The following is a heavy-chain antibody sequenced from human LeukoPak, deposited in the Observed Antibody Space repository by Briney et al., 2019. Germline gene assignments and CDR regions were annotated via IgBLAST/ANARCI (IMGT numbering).Heavy chain of an antibody. D-gene: IGHD2-2*01. J-gene: IGHJ3*02. V-gene: IGHV1-2*02. Sequence: ASVKVSCKASGYTFTGYYMDRVRQAPGQGLEWMGWINPNSGGTNYAQKFQGRVTMTRDTSISTAYMELSRLRSDDTAVYYCARARAYQLLSDAFDIWGQGTMVTVSS. CDR3: ARARAYQLLSDAFDI. CDR2: INPNSGGT. CDR1: GYTFTGYY.